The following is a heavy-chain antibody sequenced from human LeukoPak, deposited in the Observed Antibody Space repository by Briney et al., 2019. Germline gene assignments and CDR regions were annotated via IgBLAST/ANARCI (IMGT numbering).Heavy chain of an antibody. J-gene: IGHJ4*02. Sequence: SETLSLTCSVSGHSISSYYWIWIRQPPGKGLEWIGYVYHSGSTNYNPSLNSRVTISLDTSKNQFSLKLTSVTATDTAVYYCARARLAMSDVFDSWGQGTLVTVSS. CDR3: ARARLAMSDVFDS. V-gene: IGHV4-59*01. D-gene: IGHD2-21*01. CDR1: GHSISSYY. CDR2: VYHSGST.